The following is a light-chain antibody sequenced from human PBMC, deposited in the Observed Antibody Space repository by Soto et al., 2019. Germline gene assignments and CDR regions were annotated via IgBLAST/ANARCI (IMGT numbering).Light chain of an antibody. CDR2: DAS. Sequence: DIQMTQSPSSLSASVGDRVTITCQASQDISNYLNWYQQKPGKAPKLLIYDASNLETGVPSRFSGSGSGTDFTFTISSLQPEDIATCYCQQYDNLPVTFGQGTKVEIK. V-gene: IGKV1-33*01. J-gene: IGKJ1*01. CDR3: QQYDNLPVT. CDR1: QDISNY.